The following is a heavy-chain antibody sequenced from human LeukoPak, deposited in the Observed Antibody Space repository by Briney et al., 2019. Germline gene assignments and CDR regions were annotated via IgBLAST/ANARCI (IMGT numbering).Heavy chain of an antibody. CDR2: ISAYNGNT. D-gene: IGHD2-2*01. J-gene: IGHJ5*02. CDR3: ARGRYCSSTSCYSPYTWFDP. CDR1: GYTFTSYG. V-gene: IGHV1-18*01. Sequence: GASVKVSCKASGYTFTSYGISWVRQAPGQGLEWMGWISAYNGNTNYAQKFQGRVTITADESTSTAYMELSSLRSEDTAVYYCARGRYCSSTSCYSPYTWFDPWGQGTLVTVSS.